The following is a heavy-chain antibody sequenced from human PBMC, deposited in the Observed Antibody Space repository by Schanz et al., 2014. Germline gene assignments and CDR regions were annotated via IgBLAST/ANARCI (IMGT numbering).Heavy chain of an antibody. D-gene: IGHD6-19*01. J-gene: IGHJ4*02. CDR1: GFTFSSYY. CDR2: IISTGGTI. V-gene: IGHV3-11*01. CDR3: ARDLISSGWYG. Sequence: VQLVESGGGLVKPGGSLRLSCAASGFTFSSYYMSWIRQAPGKGLEWVSSIISTGGTIYYADSVKGRFTISRDNAKNSLYLQMNSLRVEDTAVYYCARDLISSGWYGWGQGTLVTVSS.